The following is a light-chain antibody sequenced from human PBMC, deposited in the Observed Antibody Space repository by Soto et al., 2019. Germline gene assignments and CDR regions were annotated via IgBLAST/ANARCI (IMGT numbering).Light chain of an antibody. V-gene: IGKV3-20*01. J-gene: IGKJ2*01. CDR1: QSVSRNY. Sequence: EIVLSQSPGTLSLSPGERATLSCRASQSVSRNYLAWYQQEPGQAPRLLIYGASSRATGIPDRFSGSGSGTDSTLTISRLEPEDFAVYYCQQYGSSPRYTFGQGTKLEIK. CDR3: QQYGSSPRYT. CDR2: GAS.